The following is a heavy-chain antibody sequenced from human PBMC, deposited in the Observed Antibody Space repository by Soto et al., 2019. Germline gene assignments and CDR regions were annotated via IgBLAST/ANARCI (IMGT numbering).Heavy chain of an antibody. CDR3: AKDRRAHWSSSFDY. CDR2: ISYDGSNK. CDR1: GFTFSSYG. D-gene: IGHD2-8*02. V-gene: IGHV3-30*18. Sequence: QVQLVESGGGVVQPGRSLRLSCAASGFTFSSYGMHWVRQAPGKGLEWVAVISYDGSNKYYADSVKGRFTISRDNSKNTLYLQMNSLRAEDTAVYYCAKDRRAHWSSSFDYWGQGTLVTVSS. J-gene: IGHJ4*02.